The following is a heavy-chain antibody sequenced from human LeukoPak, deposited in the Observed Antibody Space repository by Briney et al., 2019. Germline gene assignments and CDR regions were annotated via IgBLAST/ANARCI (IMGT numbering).Heavy chain of an antibody. V-gene: IGHV1-2*02. CDR2: INPNSGDT. J-gene: IGHJ4*02. CDR1: GYSFTGYY. CDR3: ARSQIHDY. Sequence: ASVKVSCKASGYSFTGYYMHWVRQSPGPGLEWMGWINPNSGDTKYAQNFQGRVTMTRDTSIITAYMELSSLRSDDTAVYYCARSQIHDYWGQGTLVTVSS.